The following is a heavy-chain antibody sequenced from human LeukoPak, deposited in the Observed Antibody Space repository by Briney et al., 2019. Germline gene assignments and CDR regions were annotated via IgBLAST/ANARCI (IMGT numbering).Heavy chain of an antibody. J-gene: IGHJ4*02. CDR3: AVGITILGVAASFDS. Sequence: TLSLTCAVHGASYNAYYWSWIRQPPGKGLEWIGDVDHRGTATYNPSLKSRLTISADASKNQFSLKLNSVTDADTAVYYCAVGITILGVAASFDSWGQGNLVIVSS. D-gene: IGHD3-3*01. V-gene: IGHV4-34*01. CDR1: GASYNAYY. CDR2: VDHRGTA.